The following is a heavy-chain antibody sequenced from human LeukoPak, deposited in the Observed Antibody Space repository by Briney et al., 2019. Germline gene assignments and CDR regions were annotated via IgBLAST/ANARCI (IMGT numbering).Heavy chain of an antibody. CDR2: ISSSGSTI. Sequence: GGSLRLSCAASGFTFSDYYMSWIRQAPGKGLEWVSYISSSGSTIYYADSVKGRFTISRDNAKNSLYLQMNSLRAEDTAEYYCARGYGSGSYYSPPGVWGQGTLVTVSS. CDR3: ARGYGSGSYYSPPGV. D-gene: IGHD3-10*01. CDR1: GFTFSDYY. J-gene: IGHJ4*02. V-gene: IGHV3-11*04.